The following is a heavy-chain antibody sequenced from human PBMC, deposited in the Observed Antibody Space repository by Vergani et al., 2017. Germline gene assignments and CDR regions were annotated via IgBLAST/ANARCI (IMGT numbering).Heavy chain of an antibody. Sequence: QVQLQQWGGGLLKPSETLSLTCVVNGGSFTSYHWTWIPQSPGEGLEWVGDIDHTGRPDYNPSLKSRPTMSVDKSRNQFSLTLNSVTATDTAIYFCARVNTETNGHLYYYYYMDVWGQGTAVAVS. CDR2: IDHTGRP. CDR3: ARVNTETNGHLYYYYYMDV. V-gene: IGHV4-34*01. J-gene: IGHJ6*03. D-gene: IGHD4-11*01. CDR1: GGSFTSYH.